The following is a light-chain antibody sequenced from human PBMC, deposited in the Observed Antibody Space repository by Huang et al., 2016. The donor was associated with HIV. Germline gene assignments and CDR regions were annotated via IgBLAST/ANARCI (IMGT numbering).Light chain of an antibody. CDR3: QQYGNSPPYT. J-gene: IGKJ2*01. V-gene: IGKV3-20*01. CDR1: QTISSNY. Sequence: EVVLTQSPGTLSLSPGERATLSCRASQTISSNYFAWYQQKPGQAPRLLIYGTSNRATGIPDRFSGSGSGTVCTLTISRLEPEDFAVYYCQQYGNSPPYTFGQGTTLDIK. CDR2: GTS.